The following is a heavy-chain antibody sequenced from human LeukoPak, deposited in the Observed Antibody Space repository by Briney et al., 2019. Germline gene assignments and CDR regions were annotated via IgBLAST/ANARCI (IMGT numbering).Heavy chain of an antibody. D-gene: IGHD2-15*01. Sequence: SETLSLTCTVSGGSMNSYYWSWIRQPPGKGLEWIGYMYFSGTTNYNPSLKSRVTISVDMSKNQFSLKLNSVTAADTAVYYRASSGPPPNWLDPWGQGTLVTVSS. CDR2: MYFSGTT. V-gene: IGHV4-59*01. J-gene: IGHJ5*02. CDR1: GGSMNSYY. CDR3: ASSGPPPNWLDP.